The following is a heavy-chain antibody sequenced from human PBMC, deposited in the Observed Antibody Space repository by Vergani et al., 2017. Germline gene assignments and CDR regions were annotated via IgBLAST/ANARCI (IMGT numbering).Heavy chain of an antibody. Sequence: QLQLQESSPGLVKPSDTLSLTCTVSGGSMSDFYWTWIRQPAGRGLEWIGRIYPNGNGNYNESLRSRLTMSIDTSRSQFSLSLSSVTAADTAVYYCARGNCGVNCPKYNWLAPWGRGILVTVSS. CDR3: ARGNCGVNCPKYNWLAP. CDR2: IYPNGNG. V-gene: IGHV4-4*07. CDR1: GGSMSDFY. D-gene: IGHD2-21*01. J-gene: IGHJ5*02.